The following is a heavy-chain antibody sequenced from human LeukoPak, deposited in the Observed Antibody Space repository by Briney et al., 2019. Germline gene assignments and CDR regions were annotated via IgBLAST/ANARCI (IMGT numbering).Heavy chain of an antibody. V-gene: IGHV3-48*03. Sequence: GGSLRLSCAASGFTFSSSEMNWVRQAPGKGLEWVSYISSSGGTISYADSVKGRFTTSRDNAKNSLYLQMNSLRAEDTAVYYCARYSGYDQNYFDYWGQGTLVTVSS. CDR2: ISSSGGTI. CDR1: GFTFSSSE. J-gene: IGHJ4*02. CDR3: ARYSGYDQNYFDY. D-gene: IGHD5-12*01.